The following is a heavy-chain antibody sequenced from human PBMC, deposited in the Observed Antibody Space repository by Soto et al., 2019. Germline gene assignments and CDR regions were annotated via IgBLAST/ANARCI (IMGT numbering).Heavy chain of an antibody. D-gene: IGHD1-1*01. CDR2: ISAYSGNT. Sequence: QVQLVQSGAEVKKPGASVKVSCKTSGFTFTNYYINWVRQAPGQGLEVMGWISAYSGNTNYAENLQGRVTMTTDTSASTAYLELRSLRSDDTAVYFCARGDTYYVNWYVDYWGQGTLVTVSS. V-gene: IGHV1-18*01. CDR3: ARGDTYYVNWYVDY. J-gene: IGHJ4*02. CDR1: GFTFTNYY.